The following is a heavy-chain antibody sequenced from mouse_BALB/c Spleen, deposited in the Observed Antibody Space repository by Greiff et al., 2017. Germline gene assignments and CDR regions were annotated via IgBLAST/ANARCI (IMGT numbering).Heavy chain of an antibody. CDR2: IWGDGST. J-gene: IGHJ4*01. D-gene: IGHD2-3*01. CDR3: ARDGYYLYYAMDY. Sequence: VHLVESGPGLVAPSQSLSITCTVSGFSLTGYGVNWVRQPPGKGLESLGMIWGDGSTDYNSALKSRLSISKDNSKSQVFLKMNSLQTDDTARYYCARDGYYLYYAMDYWGQGTSVTVSS. V-gene: IGHV2-6-7*01. CDR1: GFSLTGYG.